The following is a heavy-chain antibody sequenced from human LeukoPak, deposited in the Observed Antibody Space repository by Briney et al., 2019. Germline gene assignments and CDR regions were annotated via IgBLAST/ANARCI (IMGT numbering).Heavy chain of an antibody. D-gene: IGHD2-15*01. CDR1: GFTFSSYS. CDR3: ASPGYCSGGSCYYWYFHL. Sequence: GGSLRLSCAASGFTFSSYSMNWVRQAPGKGLEWVSSITSSSNYIYYADSVKGRFTISRDNAKNSLYLQMNSLRAEDTAVYYCASPGYCSGGSCYYWYFHLWGRGTLSLSPQ. CDR2: ITSSSNYI. J-gene: IGHJ2*01. V-gene: IGHV3-21*01.